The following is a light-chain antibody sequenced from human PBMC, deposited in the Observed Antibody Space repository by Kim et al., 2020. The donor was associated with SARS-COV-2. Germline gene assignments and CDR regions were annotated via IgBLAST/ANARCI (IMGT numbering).Light chain of an antibody. CDR1: QSISSY. CDR3: QQSYSTPYR. CDR2: AAS. J-gene: IGKJ2*03. Sequence: DIQMTQSPSSLSASVGDRVTITCRASQSISSYLNWYQQKPGKAPKLLIYAASSLQSGVPSRFSGSGSGTDFTLTISSLQPEEFATYYCQQSYSTPYRFGQGTKLEI. V-gene: IGKV1-39*01.